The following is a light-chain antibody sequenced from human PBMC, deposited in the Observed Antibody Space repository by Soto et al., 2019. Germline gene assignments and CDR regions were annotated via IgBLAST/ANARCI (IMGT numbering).Light chain of an antibody. V-gene: IGLV2-23*02. CDR2: PVD. Sequence: QSLLTQPASVSGSPGQSMTMSCTGTSSDVGRYDLGSWYRHHPGEAPKLVLSPVDKRPPRLSNPLSGSKSGNPAPLTISALPPDDQADYFCCSYANTTALEYVSGTGPKVTVL. J-gene: IGLJ1*01. CDR3: CSYANTTALEYV. CDR1: SSDVGRYDL.